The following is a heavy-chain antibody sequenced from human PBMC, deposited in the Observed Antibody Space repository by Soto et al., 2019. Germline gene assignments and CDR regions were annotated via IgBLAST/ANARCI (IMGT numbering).Heavy chain of an antibody. J-gene: IGHJ4*02. CDR3: AKGLIVVVPADIDY. CDR2: VSDDGSNK. CDR1: GFTFSNYG. V-gene: IGHV3-30*18. Sequence: PGGSLRLSCAASGFTFSNYGMHWVRQAPGKGLEWVAVVSDDGSNKYYADSVRGRFTISRDNSKNTLYLQMNSLRAEDTAVYYCAKGLIVVVPADIDYWGPGTLVTVSS. D-gene: IGHD2-2*02.